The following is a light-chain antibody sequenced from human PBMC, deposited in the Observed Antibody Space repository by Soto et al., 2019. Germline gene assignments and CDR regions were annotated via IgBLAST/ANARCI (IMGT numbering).Light chain of an antibody. Sequence: EIVMTQSPATLSVSPGERATLSCRASQSVSSNLAWYQQKLGQAPRLLIYGASTRATGIPARFSGSGSGTEFILTISSPQSEDVATYYCQQYYSYPPWTFGQGTKVDIK. CDR2: GAS. CDR3: QQYYSYPPWT. V-gene: IGKV3D-15*01. CDR1: QSVSSN. J-gene: IGKJ1*01.